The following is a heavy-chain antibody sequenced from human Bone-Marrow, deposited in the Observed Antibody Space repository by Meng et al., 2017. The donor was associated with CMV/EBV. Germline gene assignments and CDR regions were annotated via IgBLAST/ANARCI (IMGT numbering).Heavy chain of an antibody. D-gene: IGHD4/OR15-4a*01. Sequence: GSLRLSCTVSGGSISSYYWSWIRQPPGKGLGWIGYIYYSGSTNYNPSLKSRVTISVDTSKNQFSLKLSSVTDADTAVYYCAREKVGALAFDIWGQGTMVTVS. J-gene: IGHJ3*02. V-gene: IGHV4-59*12. CDR2: IYYSGST. CDR3: AREKVGALAFDI. CDR1: GGSISSYY.